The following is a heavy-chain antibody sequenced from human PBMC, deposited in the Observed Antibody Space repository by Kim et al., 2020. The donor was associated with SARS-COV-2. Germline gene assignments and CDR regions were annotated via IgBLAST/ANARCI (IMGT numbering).Heavy chain of an antibody. CDR1: GFTFSSYG. J-gene: IGHJ6*02. CDR3: AKDFGYTAMLSWYYGMDV. CDR2: ISYDGSNK. Sequence: GGSLRLSCAASGFTFSSYGMHWVRQAPGKGLEWVAVISYDGSNKYYADSVKGRFTISRDNSKNTLYLQMNSLRAEDTAVYYCAKDFGYTAMLSWYYGMDVWGQGTTVTVSS. D-gene: IGHD5-18*01. V-gene: IGHV3-30*18.